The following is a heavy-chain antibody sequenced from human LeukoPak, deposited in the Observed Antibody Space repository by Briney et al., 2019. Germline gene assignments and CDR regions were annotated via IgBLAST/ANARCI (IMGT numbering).Heavy chain of an antibody. Sequence: SETLSLTCTVSGGSISNSNYYWGWIRQPPGKGLEWIGNIYYSGSTYYNASLKSRVTISVDTSKNQFSLKLTSVTAADTAAYYCARQGDSGWYYFDYWGQGTLVTVSS. CDR2: IYYSGST. J-gene: IGHJ4*02. D-gene: IGHD6-19*01. CDR1: GGSISNSNYY. CDR3: ARQGDSGWYYFDY. V-gene: IGHV4-39*01.